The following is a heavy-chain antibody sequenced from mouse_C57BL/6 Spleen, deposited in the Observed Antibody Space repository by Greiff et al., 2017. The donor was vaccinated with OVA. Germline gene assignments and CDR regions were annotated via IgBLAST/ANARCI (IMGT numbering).Heavy chain of an antibody. J-gene: IGHJ3*01. CDR1: GYTFTSYW. D-gene: IGHD1-1*01. CDR3: ASGDYYGPSWFAY. Sequence: QVQLQQPGAELVKPGASVKLSCKASGYTFTSYWMHWVKQRPGRGLEWIGRIDPNSGGTKCNEKFKSKATLTVDKPSSTAYMQLSSLTSEDSAVYYCASGDYYGPSWFAYWGQGTLVTVSA. CDR2: IDPNSGGT. V-gene: IGHV1-72*01.